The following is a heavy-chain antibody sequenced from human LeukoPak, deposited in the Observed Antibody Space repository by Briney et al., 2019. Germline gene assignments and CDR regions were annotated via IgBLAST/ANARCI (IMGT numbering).Heavy chain of an antibody. CDR1: GYTFTSYA. Sequence: AASVKVSCKASGYTFTSYAMNWVRQAPGQGLEWMGWISAYNGNTNYAQKLQGRVTMTTDTSTSTAYMELRSLGSDDTAVYYCAREQQLVEDYWGQGTLVTVSS. J-gene: IGHJ4*02. CDR3: AREQQLVEDY. V-gene: IGHV1-18*01. CDR2: ISAYNGNT. D-gene: IGHD6-13*01.